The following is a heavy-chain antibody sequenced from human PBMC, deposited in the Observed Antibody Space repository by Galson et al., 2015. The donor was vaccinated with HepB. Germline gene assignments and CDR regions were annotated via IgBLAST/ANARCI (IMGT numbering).Heavy chain of an antibody. V-gene: IGHV1-18*01. CDR1: GYTFNIYG. Sequence: SVKVSCKASGYTFNIYGISWVRQAPGQGLEWMGWISPYNSNTKYAQTVQDRVTMTTDTSTSTAYMELRSLRSDDTAVYYCARDDPTKSYHTDVWGKGTTVTVSS. CDR3: ARDDPTKSYHTDV. J-gene: IGHJ6*03. CDR2: ISPYNSNT.